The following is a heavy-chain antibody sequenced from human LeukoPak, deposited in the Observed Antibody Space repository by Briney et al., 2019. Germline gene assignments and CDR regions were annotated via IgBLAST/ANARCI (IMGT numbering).Heavy chain of an antibody. D-gene: IGHD1-26*01. Sequence: PGGSLRLSCAASGFTFSTYAMHWVRQAPGKGLEYISSISIDGGNTYYAASVKGRFTISRDNSKNTLYLQMGRLRAEDMAVYYCARSNNIVGGTYVDYWGQGTLVTVSS. CDR3: ARSNNIVGGTYVDY. V-gene: IGHV3-64*02. CDR2: ISIDGGNT. J-gene: IGHJ4*02. CDR1: GFTFSTYA.